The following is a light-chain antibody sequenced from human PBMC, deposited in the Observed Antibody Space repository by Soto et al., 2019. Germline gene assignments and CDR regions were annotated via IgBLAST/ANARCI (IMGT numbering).Light chain of an antibody. J-gene: IGKJ2*01. Sequence: DIQMTQSPSTLSASVGDRVTITCRASQSISSWLAWYQQKPGKAPKLLIYDSSSLERGVPSRFSGSGSGTEFTLTISSLQPDDFATYHCQQYNSYSRTFGQGTKLEIK. V-gene: IGKV1-5*01. CDR3: QQYNSYSRT. CDR2: DSS. CDR1: QSISSW.